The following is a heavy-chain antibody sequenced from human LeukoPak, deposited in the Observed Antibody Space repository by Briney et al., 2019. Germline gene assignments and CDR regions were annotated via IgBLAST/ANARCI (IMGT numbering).Heavy chain of an antibody. Sequence: GGSLRLSCAASGFTFSDYAMSWVRQAPGVGLEWVSTISGNTLKTDYADSVKGRFTISRDNSENIVNLQMSSLRAEDTAVYYCAKSDRRFFDWLLESWGQGSLVTVSS. CDR1: GFTFSDYA. CDR3: AKSDRRFFDWLLES. CDR2: ISGNTLKT. D-gene: IGHD3-9*01. J-gene: IGHJ5*02. V-gene: IGHV3-23*01.